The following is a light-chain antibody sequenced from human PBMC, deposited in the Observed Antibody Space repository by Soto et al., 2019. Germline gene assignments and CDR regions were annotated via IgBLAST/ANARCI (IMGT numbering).Light chain of an antibody. J-gene: IGKJ1*01. CDR3: QQRSNWPPEWT. CDR2: DAS. CDR1: QSVSSY. Sequence: EIVLTQSPATLSLSPGERATLSCRASQSVSSYLAWYQQKPGQAPRLLIYDASNRATCIPARFSGSGSGTDFPLTIRSLEPEDFAVYYCQQRSNWPPEWTFGQGNKVEIK. V-gene: IGKV3-11*01.